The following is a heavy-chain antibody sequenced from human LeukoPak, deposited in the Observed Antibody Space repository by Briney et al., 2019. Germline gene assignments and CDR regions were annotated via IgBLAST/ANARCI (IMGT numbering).Heavy chain of an antibody. Sequence: PGWSLTLAWAASGFTFSSYAMSWVRQAPGKGREWVSAISCRVGSTYYGGSGKGRFTISRDNSKNTLYPQMNSLRAEDTAVYYCAKDVHRRLTYYFDYWGQGTLVTVSS. CDR2: ISCRVGST. J-gene: IGHJ4*02. CDR3: AKDVHRRLTYYFDY. D-gene: IGHD3-10*02. CDR1: GFTFSSYA. V-gene: IGHV3-23*02.